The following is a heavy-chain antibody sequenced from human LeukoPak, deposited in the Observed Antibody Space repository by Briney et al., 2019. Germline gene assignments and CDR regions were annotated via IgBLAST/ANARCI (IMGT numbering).Heavy chain of an antibody. CDR3: ARFGSYSSSWYPQGGWFDP. Sequence: PSETLSLTCTVSGGSISSYYWSWIRQPPGKGLEWIGYIYYSGSTNYNPSLKSRVTISVDTSKNQFSLKLSSVTAADTAVYYCARFGSYSSSWYPQGGWFDPWGQGTLVTVSS. J-gene: IGHJ5*02. CDR1: GGSISSYY. V-gene: IGHV4-59*01. D-gene: IGHD6-13*01. CDR2: IYYSGST.